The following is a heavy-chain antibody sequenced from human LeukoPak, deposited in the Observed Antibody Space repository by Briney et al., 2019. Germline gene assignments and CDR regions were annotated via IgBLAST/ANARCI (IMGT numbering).Heavy chain of an antibody. CDR1: GFTLSSYS. CDR2: ISINSTI. J-gene: IGHJ4*02. CDR3: STAKFDS. V-gene: IGHV3-48*01. Sequence: GGSLRLSCAPSGFTLSSYSINWVRPAPGKGLEWVSYISINSTIYQAKSVKGRFTVARDNAKNSLYLQMNSLRAEDTAVYYCSTAKFDSWGQGTLVTVSS.